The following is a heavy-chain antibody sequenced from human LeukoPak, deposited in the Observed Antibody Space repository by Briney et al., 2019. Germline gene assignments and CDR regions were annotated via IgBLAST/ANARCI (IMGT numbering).Heavy chain of an antibody. CDR3: ARPGLYNRYGGGYMDV. CDR1: GGSISSSSYY. CDR2: IYYSGST. J-gene: IGHJ6*03. Sequence: SETLSLTCTVSGGSISSSSYYWGWIRQPPGKGLEWIGSIYYSGSTYYNPSLRSRVTISVDTSKNQFSLKLSSVTAADTAVYYCARPGLYNRYGGGYMDVWGKGTTVTVSS. V-gene: IGHV4-39*07. D-gene: IGHD1-1*01.